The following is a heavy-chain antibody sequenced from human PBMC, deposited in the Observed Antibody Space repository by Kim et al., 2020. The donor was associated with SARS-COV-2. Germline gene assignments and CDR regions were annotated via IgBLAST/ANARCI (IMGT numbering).Heavy chain of an antibody. V-gene: IGHV3-30*04. D-gene: IGHD3-16*01. J-gene: IGHJ4*02. CDR3: ARELRTPFDPSVYFDY. CDR2: ISYDGSNK. Sequence: GGSLRLSCAASGFTFSSYAMHWVRQAPGKGLEWVAVISYDGSNKYYADSVKGRFTISRDNSKNTLYLQMNSLRAEDTAVYYCARELRTPFDPSVYFDYWGQGTLVTVSS. CDR1: GFTFSSYA.